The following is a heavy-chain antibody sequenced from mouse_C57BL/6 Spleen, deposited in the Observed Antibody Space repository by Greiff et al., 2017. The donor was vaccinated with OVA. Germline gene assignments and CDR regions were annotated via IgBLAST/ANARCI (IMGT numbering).Heavy chain of an antibody. Sequence: EVNLVESGGGLVQPGGSMKLSCAASGFTFSDAWMDWVRQSPEKGLEWVAEIRNKANNHATYYAESVKGRFTISRDDSKSSVYLQMNSLRAEDTGIYYCTRLGGWLPYFDYWGQGTTLTVSS. V-gene: IGHV6-6*01. J-gene: IGHJ2*01. D-gene: IGHD2-3*01. CDR3: TRLGGWLPYFDY. CDR2: IRNKANNHAT. CDR1: GFTFSDAW.